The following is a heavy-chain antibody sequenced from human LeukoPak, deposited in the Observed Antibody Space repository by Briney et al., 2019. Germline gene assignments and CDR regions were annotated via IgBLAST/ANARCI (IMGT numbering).Heavy chain of an antibody. CDR3: ARRAPVDYYYYYMDV. J-gene: IGHJ6*03. CDR1: GFTFRSYV. D-gene: IGHD2-15*01. Sequence: GGSLRLSCAASGFTFRSYVMTWVRQAPGKGLEWVSAISGSGGSTYYADSVKGRFTISRDNSKNTLYLQMNSLRADDTARCYCARRAPVDYYYYYMDVWGKGTTVTISS. CDR2: ISGSGGST. V-gene: IGHV3-23*01.